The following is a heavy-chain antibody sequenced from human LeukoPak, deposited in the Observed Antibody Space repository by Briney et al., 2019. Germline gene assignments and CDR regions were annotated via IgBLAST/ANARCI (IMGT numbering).Heavy chain of an antibody. CDR3: ARVVREGYNPFDY. CDR1: GGSISSYY. J-gene: IGHJ4*02. CDR2: IYYSGST. D-gene: IGHD5-24*01. Sequence: SETLSLTCTVSGGSISSYYWSWIRQPPEKGLEWIGYIYYSGSTYYNPSLRSRVTISVDTSKNQFSLKLSSVTAADTAVYYCARVVREGYNPFDYWGQGTLVTVSS. V-gene: IGHV4-59*01.